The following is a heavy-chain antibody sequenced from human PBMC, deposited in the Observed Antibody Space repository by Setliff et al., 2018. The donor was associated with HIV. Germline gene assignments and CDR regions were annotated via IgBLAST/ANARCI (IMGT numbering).Heavy chain of an antibody. Sequence: GGSLRLSCVGSGFTFNGYAMNWVRQAPGRGLEWISFIGGHGSIIHYADSVKGRFTISRDNAKNSVYLQMHSLRVEDTAVYYCAAVPWGHSSLIIDHWGQGTPVTVSS. D-gene: IGHD3-16*01. J-gene: IGHJ4*02. CDR3: AAVPWGHSSLIIDH. CDR2: IGGHGSII. V-gene: IGHV3-48*03. CDR1: GFTFNGYA.